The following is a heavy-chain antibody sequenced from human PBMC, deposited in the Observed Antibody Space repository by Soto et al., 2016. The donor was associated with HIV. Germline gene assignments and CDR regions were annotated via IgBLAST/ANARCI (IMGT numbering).Heavy chain of an antibody. D-gene: IGHD3-22*01. V-gene: IGHV1-46*01. CDR2: INPSGGST. Sequence: QVQLVQSGAEVKKPGASVKVSCKASGYTFTSYYMHWVRQAPGQGLEWMGIINPSGGSTSYAQKFQGRVTMTRDTSTSTVYMELSSLRSEDTAVYYCARELAISDSSARSYYYYYMDVWGKGTTVTVSS. CDR3: ARELAISDSSARSYYYYYMDV. CDR1: GYTFTSYY. J-gene: IGHJ6*03.